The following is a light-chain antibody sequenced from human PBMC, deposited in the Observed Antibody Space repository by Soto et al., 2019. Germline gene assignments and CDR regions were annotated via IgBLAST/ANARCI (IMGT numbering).Light chain of an antibody. CDR2: WAS. Sequence: DIVMTQSPDSLAVSLGERATINCKSSQSVLYSSNNKNYLAWYQQKPGQPPKLLIYWASTRESGVPDRFSGSGSGTDFTLTISSLRAEDVAVYYCQQYYSTPPTFGQGTKVE. V-gene: IGKV4-1*01. CDR3: QQYYSTPPT. CDR1: QSVLYSSNNKNY. J-gene: IGKJ1*01.